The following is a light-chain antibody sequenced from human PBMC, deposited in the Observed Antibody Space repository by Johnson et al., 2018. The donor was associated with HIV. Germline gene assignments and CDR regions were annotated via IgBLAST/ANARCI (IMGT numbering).Light chain of an antibody. V-gene: IGLV1-51*02. CDR3: GAWDSGLNAHFV. CDR2: ENN. J-gene: IGLJ1*01. CDR1: SSNIGYNS. Sequence: QSVLTQPPSVSAAPGQKVTISCSGSSSNIGYNSVSWYQRVPGTAPKLLIYENNKRPSGIADRFSASQSGTSATLDLTGLQTGDEADDYCGAWDSGLNAHFVLGSGT.